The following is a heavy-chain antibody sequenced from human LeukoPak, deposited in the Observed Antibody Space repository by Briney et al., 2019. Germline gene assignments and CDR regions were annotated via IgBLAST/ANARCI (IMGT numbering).Heavy chain of an antibody. J-gene: IGHJ3*02. CDR1: GYNFTTHW. CDR2: VHPSDSYT. V-gene: IGHV5-10-1*01. CDR3: ARHVDSAGGAWFVVAFDI. Sequence: GESLRISCQGSGYNFTTHWISWVRHMPGKGLEWMGRVHPSDSYTKYSPSFQGHVSISADKSISTAYLQWSSLRAPDAAMYYCARHVDSAGGAWFVVAFDIWGQGTLVTVSS. D-gene: IGHD2-21*02.